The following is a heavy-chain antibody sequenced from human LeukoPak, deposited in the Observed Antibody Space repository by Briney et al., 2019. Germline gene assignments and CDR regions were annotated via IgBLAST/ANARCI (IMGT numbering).Heavy chain of an antibody. CDR3: ARGSTYYDYVWGSYRYFDY. J-gene: IGHJ4*02. CDR1: GGSISSYY. D-gene: IGHD3-16*02. V-gene: IGHV4-59*01. Sequence: SSETLSLTCTVSGGSISSYYWSWIRQPPGKGLEWIGYIYYSGSTNYNPSLKSRVTISVDTSKNQFSLKLSSVTAADTAVYYCARGSTYYDYVWGSYRYFDYWGQGTLVTVSS. CDR2: IYYSGST.